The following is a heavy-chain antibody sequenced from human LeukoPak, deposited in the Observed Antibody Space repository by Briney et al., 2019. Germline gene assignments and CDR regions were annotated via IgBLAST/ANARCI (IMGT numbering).Heavy chain of an antibody. Sequence: SETLSLTCTVSGGSISSATYYWGWIRQPPGKGLEWIGSIYHSGSTYYNPSLKSRVTISVDTSKNQFSLKLSSVTAADTAVYYCARQGAHSSGYDDAFDIWGQGTMVTVSS. CDR1: GGSISSATYY. J-gene: IGHJ3*02. CDR3: ARQGAHSSGYDDAFDI. CDR2: IYHSGST. D-gene: IGHD3-22*01. V-gene: IGHV4-39*01.